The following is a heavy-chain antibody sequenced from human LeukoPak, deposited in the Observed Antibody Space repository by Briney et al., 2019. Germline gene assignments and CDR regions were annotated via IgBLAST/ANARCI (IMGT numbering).Heavy chain of an antibody. V-gene: IGHV3-9*01. J-gene: IGHJ4*02. CDR3: AKDIGLGYCTSGSCYGIDS. CDR2: ISWNSGNI. Sequence: GGSLRLSCAASGFTFDDYAMPWVRQGPGKGLEWVSGISWNSGNIDFADSVKGRFTISRDNAKNSLYLVMNSLRPEDTAFYYCAKDIGLGYCTSGSCYGIDSWGQGTLVTVSS. D-gene: IGHD2-15*01. CDR1: GFTFDDYA.